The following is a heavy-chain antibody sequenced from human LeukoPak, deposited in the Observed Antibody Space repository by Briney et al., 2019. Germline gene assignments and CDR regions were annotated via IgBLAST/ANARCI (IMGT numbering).Heavy chain of an antibody. V-gene: IGHV1-18*01. CDR2: ITAYNGNT. Sequence: GASVKVSCKASGYTFTTYGITWVRQAPGQGLEWMGWITAYNGNTNYAQKLQGRVTMTTDTSTSTAYMELRSLRSDDTAVYYCARRRGDYGDYLLAYWGQGTLVTGSS. J-gene: IGHJ4*02. D-gene: IGHD4-17*01. CDR3: ARRRGDYGDYLLAY. CDR1: GYTFTTYG.